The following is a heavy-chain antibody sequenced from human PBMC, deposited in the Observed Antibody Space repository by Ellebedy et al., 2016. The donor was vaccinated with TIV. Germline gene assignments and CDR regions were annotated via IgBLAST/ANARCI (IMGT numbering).Heavy chain of an antibody. CDR3: AKAGYDILTGYQFDY. J-gene: IGHJ4*02. D-gene: IGHD3-9*01. V-gene: IGHV3-30*15. CDR1: GFSFSSYA. Sequence: PGGSLRLSCAASGFSFSSYAMHRVRQAPGKGLEWVAVISYDGSYNYYADSVKGRFTSSRDNSKNTLYLQMSSLRAEDTAVYYCAKAGYDILTGYQFDYWGQGTLVTVSS. CDR2: ISYDGSYN.